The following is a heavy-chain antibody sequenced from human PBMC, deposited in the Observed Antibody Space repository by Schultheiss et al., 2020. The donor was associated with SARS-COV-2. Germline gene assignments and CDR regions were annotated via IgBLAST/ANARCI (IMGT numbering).Heavy chain of an antibody. CDR3: ARNVWGPKIDL. CDR2: VSWNGSRT. Sequence: GGSLRLSCAASGFSISDCYMSWVRQAPGKGLEWVSGVSWNGSRTHYADSVKGRFTISRDNSKNTLYLQMNSLRAEDTAVYYCARNVWGPKIDLWGQGTLVTVSS. CDR1: GFSISDCY. D-gene: IGHD1-26*01. J-gene: IGHJ5*02. V-gene: IGHV3-19*01.